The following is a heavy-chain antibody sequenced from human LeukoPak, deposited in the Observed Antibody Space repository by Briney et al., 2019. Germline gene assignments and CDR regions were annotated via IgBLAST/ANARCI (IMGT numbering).Heavy chain of an antibody. D-gene: IGHD2-15*01. V-gene: IGHV1-18*01. CDR1: GYTFTSYG. CDR2: ISAYNGNT. CDR3: ARYDCNGGSCYIFDY. Sequence: ASVKVSCKASGYTFTSYGISWVRQAPGQGLEWMGWISAYNGNTNYAQKLQGRVTMTTDTSTSTAYMELRSLRSDDTAVYYCARYDCNGGSCYIFDYWGQGTLVTVSS. J-gene: IGHJ4*02.